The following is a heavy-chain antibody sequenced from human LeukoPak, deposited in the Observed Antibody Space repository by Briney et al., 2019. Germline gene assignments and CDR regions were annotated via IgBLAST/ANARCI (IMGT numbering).Heavy chain of an antibody. CDR2: IYHSGTTYSGST. D-gene: IGHD5-18*01. Sequence: PGGSLRLSCAASGITFSSYGMSWVRQPPGKGLEWIGSIYHSGTTYSGSTYYNPSLKSRVTISLDTSKNQFSLKVGSMTAADTAVYYCARAGGYGLIDYWGQGTMVTVSS. CDR3: ARAGGYGLIDY. V-gene: IGHV4-39*07. J-gene: IGHJ4*02. CDR1: GITFSSYG.